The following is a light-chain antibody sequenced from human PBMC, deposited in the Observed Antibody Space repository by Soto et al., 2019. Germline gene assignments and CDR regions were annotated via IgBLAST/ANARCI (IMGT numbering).Light chain of an antibody. CDR3: QQYNSDST. J-gene: IGKJ1*01. CDR1: QSISSW. CDR2: DAS. Sequence: DIQMTQSPSTLSASVGDRVTITCRASQSISSWLAWYQQKPGKAPKLLIYDASSLESGVPSRFSGSGSGTEITLTVSSLQPDDFATYFCQQYNSDSTFGQGTKVEIK. V-gene: IGKV1-5*01.